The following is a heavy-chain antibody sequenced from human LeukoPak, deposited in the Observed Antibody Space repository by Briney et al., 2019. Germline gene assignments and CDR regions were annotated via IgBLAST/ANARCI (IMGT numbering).Heavy chain of an antibody. CDR1: GFIFSDYT. Sequence: GGSLRLSCAASGFIFSDYTMNWVRLAPGKGLEWVSSISGSSNYIYYADSVKGRFTISRGNAKNSLYLQMNSLRVEDTAVYYCARDESGDNDAFDIWGQGTMVTVSS. CDR3: ARDESGDNDAFDI. V-gene: IGHV3-21*01. CDR2: ISGSSNYI. J-gene: IGHJ3*02. D-gene: IGHD2-21*01.